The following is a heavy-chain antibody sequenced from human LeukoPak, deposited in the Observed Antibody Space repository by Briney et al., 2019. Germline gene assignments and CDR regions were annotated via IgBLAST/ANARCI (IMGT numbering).Heavy chain of an antibody. CDR3: ARGASAFSRFDP. CDR2: IIPIFGTA. Sequence: SVKVSCKASGGTFSSYAISWVRQAPGQGLEWMGGIIPIFGTANYAQKFQGRVTITADESTSTAYMELSSLRSEDTAVYYCARGASAFSRFDPWGQGTLVTVSS. CDR1: GGTFSSYA. V-gene: IGHV1-69*01. J-gene: IGHJ5*02. D-gene: IGHD3-16*01.